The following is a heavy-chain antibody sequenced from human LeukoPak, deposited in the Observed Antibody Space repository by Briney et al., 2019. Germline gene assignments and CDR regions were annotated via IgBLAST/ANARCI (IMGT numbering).Heavy chain of an antibody. CDR2: IHYKGST. CDR1: GDSINGHY. J-gene: IGHJ4*02. V-gene: IGHV4-59*08. CDR3: ARRDAGWNYCDY. D-gene: IGHD6-19*01. Sequence: SETLSLTCTISGDSINGHYWSWIRQPPGKRLEWIGDIHYKGSTNYNLSLKSRVTISVDTSKNHLSLNLTSVLAADTAIYYCARRDAGWNYCDYWGQGILVTVSS.